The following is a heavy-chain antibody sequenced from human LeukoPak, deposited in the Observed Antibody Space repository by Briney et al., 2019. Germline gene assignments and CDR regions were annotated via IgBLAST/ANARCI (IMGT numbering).Heavy chain of an antibody. CDR3: AKDSPLGRLWFGELSH. Sequence: GGSLRLSCAASGFTFDDYAMHWVRQAPGKGLEWVSGISWNSGSIGYADSVKGRFTISRDNAKNSLYLQMNSLRAEDTALYYCAKDSPLGRLWFGELSHWGQGTLVTVSS. CDR1: GFTFDDYA. V-gene: IGHV3-9*01. CDR2: ISWNSGSI. D-gene: IGHD3-10*01. J-gene: IGHJ4*02.